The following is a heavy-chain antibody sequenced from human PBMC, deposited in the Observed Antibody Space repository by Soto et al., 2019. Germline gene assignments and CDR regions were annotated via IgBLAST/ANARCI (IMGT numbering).Heavy chain of an antibody. J-gene: IGHJ3*02. Sequence: GGSLRLSCAVSGFTFSNYAMSWVRQAPGKGLEWVSGISGFSSGTYYADSVKGRFTISRDNAKNSLYLQMNSLRAGDTAVYYCAREGVYYDSSGYYRSGAFDIWGQGTMVTVSS. CDR1: GFTFSNYA. V-gene: IGHV3-23*01. CDR2: ISGFSSGT. D-gene: IGHD3-22*01. CDR3: AREGVYYDSSGYYRSGAFDI.